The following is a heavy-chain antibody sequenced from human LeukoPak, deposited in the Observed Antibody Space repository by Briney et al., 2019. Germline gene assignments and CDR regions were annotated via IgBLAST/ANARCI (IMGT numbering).Heavy chain of an antibody. V-gene: IGHV1-18*01. CDR3: ARHPDITIIRGADFDN. CDR1: GYTFTSYG. J-gene: IGHJ4*02. Sequence: GASVKVSCKASGYTFTSYGISWVRQAPGQGLEWMGWTSPYNGNTKYAQKLQGRVTMTTDTSTRIAYMELRSLRSDDTAVYYCARHPDITIIRGADFDNWGQGTLVTGSS. CDR2: TSPYNGNT. D-gene: IGHD3-10*01.